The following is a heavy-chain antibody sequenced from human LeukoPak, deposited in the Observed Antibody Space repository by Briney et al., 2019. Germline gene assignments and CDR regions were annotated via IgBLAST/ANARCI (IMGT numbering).Heavy chain of an antibody. V-gene: IGHV3-30*03. CDR2: ISYDGSNK. CDR3: ARGETASDYYDSSGYYPYYFDY. J-gene: IGHJ4*02. D-gene: IGHD3-22*01. CDR1: GFTFSSYG. Sequence: PGGSLRLSCAASGFTFSSYGMHWVRQAPGKGLEWVAVISYDGSNKYYADSVKGRFTISRDNSKNTLYLQMNSLRAEDTAVYYCARGETASDYYDSSGYYPYYFDYWGQGTLVTVSS.